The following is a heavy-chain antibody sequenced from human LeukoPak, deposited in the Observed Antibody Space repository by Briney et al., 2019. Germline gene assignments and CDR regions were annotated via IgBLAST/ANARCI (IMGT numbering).Heavy chain of an antibody. CDR2: IKQDGSEE. V-gene: IGHV3-7*01. J-gene: IGHJ4*02. CDR3: AGAARYYDILTGYYRGYFDY. Sequence: GGSLRLSCAASGFTFSSYWMSWVRQAPGKGLEWVANIKQDGSEEYYVDSVKGRFTISRDNAKNSLSLQMNSLRAEDTAVYYCAGAARYYDILTGYYRGYFDYWGQGTLVTVSS. CDR1: GFTFSSYW. D-gene: IGHD3-9*01.